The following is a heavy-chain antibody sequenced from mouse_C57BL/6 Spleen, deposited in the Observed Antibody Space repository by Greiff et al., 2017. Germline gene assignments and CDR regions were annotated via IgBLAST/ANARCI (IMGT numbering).Heavy chain of an antibody. CDR1: GFTFSDYG. D-gene: IGHD1-3*01. V-gene: IGHV5-17*01. CDR3: ARREWGDY. CDR2: ISSGSSTI. Sequence: EVTLVESGGGLVKPGGSLKLSCAASGFTFSDYGMHWVRQAPETGLEWVAYISSGSSTIYYADTVKGRFTISRDNAKNTLFLQMTSLRSEDTAMYYCARREWGDYWGQGTSVTVSS. J-gene: IGHJ4*01.